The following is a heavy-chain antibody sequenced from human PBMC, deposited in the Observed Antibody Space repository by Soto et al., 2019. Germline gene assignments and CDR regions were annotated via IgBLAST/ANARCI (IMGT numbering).Heavy chain of an antibody. D-gene: IGHD1-1*01. Sequence: QVQLVQSGAEVKKPGSSVKVSCKASGGTFSTSAISWVRQAPGQGLEWAGGIMPVFPTPDYAQNFQGRVTITADESTTTAYLELTSLRADATGMYYCARDKVRLQLGGNYYYILEVWGQGTAITVSS. CDR3: ARDKVRLQLGGNYYYILEV. CDR1: GGTFSTSA. CDR2: IMPVFPTP. J-gene: IGHJ6*02. V-gene: IGHV1-69*12.